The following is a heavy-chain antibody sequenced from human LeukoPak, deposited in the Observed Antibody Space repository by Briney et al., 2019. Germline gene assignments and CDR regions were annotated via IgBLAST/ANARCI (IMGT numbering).Heavy chain of an antibody. Sequence: GGSLRLSCAASGFTFTSYAMNWVRQAPGKGLQWVALIWYDGSNKFYADSVKGRFNISRDNSKNTVDLQIHSLRAEDTAVYYCARVKGRQISSAMDVWGQGTTVTVSS. CDR3: ARVKGRQISSAMDV. CDR2: IWYDGSNK. D-gene: IGHD3-22*01. V-gene: IGHV3-33*08. CDR1: GFTFTSYA. J-gene: IGHJ6*02.